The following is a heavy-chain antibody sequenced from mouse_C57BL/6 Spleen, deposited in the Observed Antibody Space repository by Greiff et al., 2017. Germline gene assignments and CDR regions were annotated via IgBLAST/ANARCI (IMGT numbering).Heavy chain of an antibody. CDR2: IDPNSGGT. V-gene: IGHV1-72*01. J-gene: IGHJ2*01. CDR1: GYTFTSYW. Sequence: VQLQQPGAELVKPGASVKLSCKASGYTFTSYWMHWVKQRPGRGLEWIGRIDPNSGGTKYNEKFKSKATLTVDKPSSTAYMQLSSLTSEDAAVYYCVRSITTVVAPACDYWGQGTTLTVSS. D-gene: IGHD1-1*01. CDR3: VRSITTVVAPACDY.